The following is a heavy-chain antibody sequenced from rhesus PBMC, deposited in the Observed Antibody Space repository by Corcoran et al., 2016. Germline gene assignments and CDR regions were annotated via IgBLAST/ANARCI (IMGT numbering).Heavy chain of an antibody. CDR3: ASSAPFRGWGFLDV. Sequence: QLQLQESGPGLVKPSETLSVTCAVSGGSISSSYWSWIRPSPGKGLEWVGYIYGSGRSTNYNPSLKSRVTLSVATSRNQLSLKLSSVTAADTAVYYCASSAPFRGWGFLDVWGPGVLVTVSS. CDR1: GGSISSSY. J-gene: IGHJ5-1*01. V-gene: IGHV4-169*02. CDR2: IYGSGRST. D-gene: IGHD3-34*01.